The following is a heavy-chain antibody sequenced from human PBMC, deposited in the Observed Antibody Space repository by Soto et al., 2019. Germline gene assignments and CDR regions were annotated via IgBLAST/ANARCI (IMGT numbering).Heavy chain of an antibody. D-gene: IGHD5-12*01. V-gene: IGHV3-33*01. CDR1: GFTFSSYG. CDR3: ARDRDIVATTYYYYYYYMDV. J-gene: IGHJ6*03. CDR2: IWYDGSNK. Sequence: PGGSLRLSCAASGFTFSSYGMHWVRQAPGKGLEWVAVIWYDGSNKYYADSVRGRFTISRDNSKNTLYLQMNSLRAEDTAVYYCARDRDIVATTYYYYYYYMDVWGKGTTVTVSS.